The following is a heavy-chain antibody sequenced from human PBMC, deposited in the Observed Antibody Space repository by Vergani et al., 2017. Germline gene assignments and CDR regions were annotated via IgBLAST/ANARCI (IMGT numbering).Heavy chain of an antibody. D-gene: IGHD3-3*01. CDR3: ARQNVPDYDFWSGADGAFDI. V-gene: IGHV3-7*01. CDR2: IKQDGSEK. Sequence: EVQLVESGGGLVQPGGSLRLSCAASGFTFSSYWMSWVRQAPGKGLEWVANIKQDGSEKYYVDSVKGRFTISRDNAKNSLYLQMNSLRAEDTAVYYCARQNVPDYDFWSGADGAFDIWGQGTMVTVSS. CDR1: GFTFSSYW. J-gene: IGHJ3*02.